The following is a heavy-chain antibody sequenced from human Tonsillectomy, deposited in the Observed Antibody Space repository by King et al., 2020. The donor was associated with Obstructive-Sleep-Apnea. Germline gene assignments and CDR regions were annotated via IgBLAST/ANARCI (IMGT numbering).Heavy chain of an antibody. CDR1: GYSFSTWW. Sequence: EVQLVESGAEVKKPGESLKISCKVSGYSFSTWWIGWVRQMPGKGLEWMGVIFPDDSDTRYSPSFQGQVTISADKSTSTAYLQWSSLKASDTAIYYCARRKWAWFFDCWGRGTLVTVSS. CDR2: IFPDDSDT. CDR3: ARRKWAWFFDC. D-gene: IGHD2-8*01. V-gene: IGHV5-51*01. J-gene: IGHJ2*01.